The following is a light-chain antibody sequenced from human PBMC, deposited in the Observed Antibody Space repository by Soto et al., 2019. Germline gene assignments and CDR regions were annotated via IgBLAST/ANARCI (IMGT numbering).Light chain of an antibody. J-gene: IGKJ1*01. CDR1: QTISSW. CDR2: DAS. Sequence: DIQMTQSPSTLSGSVGDRVTITCRASQTISSWLSWYQQKPGKAPKLLIYDASSLESGVPSRFSDSGSGTEFTLTISSLQPDDFATYYCQQYNSYSGTFGQGTKVDI. V-gene: IGKV1-5*01. CDR3: QQYNSYSGT.